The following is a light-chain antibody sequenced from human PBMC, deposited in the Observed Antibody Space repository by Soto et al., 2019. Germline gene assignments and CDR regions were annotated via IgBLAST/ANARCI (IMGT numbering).Light chain of an antibody. CDR3: QHYGSSPPIT. J-gene: IGKJ5*01. V-gene: IGKV3-20*01. Sequence: EIVLTQSPGTLSLSPGERATLSCRASQSVSSSYLAWYQQKPGQAPRLLIYGASSRATGIPDRFSGSGSGTDFTLNIRTLEPEDFEVYYCQHYGSSPPITFGQGTRLEIK. CDR1: QSVSSSY. CDR2: GAS.